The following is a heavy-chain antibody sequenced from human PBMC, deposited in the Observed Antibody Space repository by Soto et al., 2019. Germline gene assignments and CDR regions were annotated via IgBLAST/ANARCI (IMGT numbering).Heavy chain of an antibody. V-gene: IGHV4-4*02. D-gene: IGHD1-7*01. CDR1: GGSFTSNNW. CDR3: ASRDPGTSVDY. J-gene: IGHJ4*02. Sequence: SETLSLTCAVSGGSFTSNNWWTWVRQPPGQGLEWIGEIYRTGSTNYNPSLKSRVTISLDKSENQFSLKVTSLTAADTAVYYCASRDPGTSVDYWGQGTLVTVST. CDR2: IYRTGST.